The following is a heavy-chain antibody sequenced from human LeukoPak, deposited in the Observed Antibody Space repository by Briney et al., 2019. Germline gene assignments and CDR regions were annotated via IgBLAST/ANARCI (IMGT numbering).Heavy chain of an antibody. CDR1: RFTFSSYA. Sequence: GGSLRLSCAASRFTFSSYAMSWVRQAPGKGLEWVTGISGSGGTTNYADSVKGRFTVSRDNSKNTLYLQMNDLTAEDTAVYYCANRGNTVTTLDYWGQGTLVTVSS. D-gene: IGHD4-17*01. J-gene: IGHJ4*02. V-gene: IGHV3-23*01. CDR3: ANRGNTVTTLDY. CDR2: ISGSGGTT.